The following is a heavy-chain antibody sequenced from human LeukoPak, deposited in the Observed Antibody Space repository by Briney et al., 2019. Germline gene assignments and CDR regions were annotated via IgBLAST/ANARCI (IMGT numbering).Heavy chain of an antibody. CDR2: IRYDGSNK. J-gene: IGHJ4*02. CDR1: GFTFSSYG. D-gene: IGHD1-7*01. Sequence: GGSLRLSCAASGFTFSSYGMHWVRQAPGKGLEWVAFIRYDGSNKYYADSVKGRFTISRDNSKNTLYLQMNSLRAEDTAVYYCARAPLELGTRFDYWGQGTLVTVSS. V-gene: IGHV3-30*02. CDR3: ARAPLELGTRFDY.